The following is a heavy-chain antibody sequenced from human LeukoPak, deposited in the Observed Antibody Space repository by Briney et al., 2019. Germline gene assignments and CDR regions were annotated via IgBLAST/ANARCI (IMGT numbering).Heavy chain of an antibody. CDR2: IKSKTDGGTT. Sequence: GGSLRLSCAASGFTFSNAWMNWVRQAPGKGLEWVGRIKSKTDGGTTDYAAPVKGRFTISRDDSKNTLYLQMNSLKTEDTAVYYCARPNYDFGKPPYYFDYWGQGTLVTVSS. CDR1: GFTFSNAW. J-gene: IGHJ4*02. CDR3: ARPNYDFGKPPYYFDY. V-gene: IGHV3-15*07. D-gene: IGHD3-3*01.